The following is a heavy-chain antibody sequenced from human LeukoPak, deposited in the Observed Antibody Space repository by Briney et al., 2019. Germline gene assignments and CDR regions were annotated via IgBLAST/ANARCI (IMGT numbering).Heavy chain of an antibody. D-gene: IGHD3-3*01. CDR1: GFTVSSNY. CDR2: IYSCGST. V-gene: IGHV3-66*03. J-gene: IGHJ3*02. Sequence: GGSLRLSCAASGFTVSSNYMSWVRQAPGKGLEWVSVIYSCGSTYYADSVKGRFTISRDNAKNSLYLQVNSLRAEDTAVYYCARGSRFGVVERDAFDIWGLGTMVTVSS. CDR3: ARGSRFGVVERDAFDI.